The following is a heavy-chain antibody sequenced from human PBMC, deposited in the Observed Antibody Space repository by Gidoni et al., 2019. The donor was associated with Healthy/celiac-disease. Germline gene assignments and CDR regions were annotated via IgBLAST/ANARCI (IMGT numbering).Heavy chain of an antibody. CDR1: GYTFTGYY. V-gene: IGHV1-2*06. J-gene: IGHJ3*02. Sequence: QVQLVQSGAAVKKPGASVKVSCKASGYTFTGYYMHWVRQAPGQGLEWMGRINPNSGGTNYAQKFQGRVTMTRDTSISTAYMELSRLRSDDTAVYYCARDWYSSGWYEAFDIWGQGTMVTVSS. CDR2: INPNSGGT. D-gene: IGHD6-19*01. CDR3: ARDWYSSGWYEAFDI.